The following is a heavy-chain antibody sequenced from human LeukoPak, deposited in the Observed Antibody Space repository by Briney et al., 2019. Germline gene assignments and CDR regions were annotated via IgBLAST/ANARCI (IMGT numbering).Heavy chain of an antibody. Sequence: GGSLRLSCAASGFTFSDYSMSWIRQAPGKGLECVSYSLGHTNSMYYADSVKGRFTISRDNAKNSLYLQLNSLRAEDTAVYVRARWDSTASHFYYFDYWGQGALVIVSS. CDR3: ARWDSTASHFYYFDY. D-gene: IGHD2/OR15-2a*01. J-gene: IGHJ4*02. CDR1: GFTFSDYS. V-gene: IGHV3-11*01. CDR2: SLGHTNSM.